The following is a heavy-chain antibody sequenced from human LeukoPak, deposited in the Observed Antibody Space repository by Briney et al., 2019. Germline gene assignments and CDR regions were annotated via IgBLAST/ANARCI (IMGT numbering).Heavy chain of an antibody. CDR3: AKESYYYGSGSYLGGVY. J-gene: IGHJ4*02. V-gene: IGHV3-74*01. CDR2: INTDGRTT. D-gene: IGHD3-10*01. CDR1: GFTSSDYW. Sequence: GGSLRLSCAASGFTSSDYWIHWVRQAPGRGLVWVSRINTDGRTTNYADSVKGRFAISRDNAKNTLYLQMNSLRAEDTAVYYCAKESYYYGSGSYLGGVYWGQGTLVTVSS.